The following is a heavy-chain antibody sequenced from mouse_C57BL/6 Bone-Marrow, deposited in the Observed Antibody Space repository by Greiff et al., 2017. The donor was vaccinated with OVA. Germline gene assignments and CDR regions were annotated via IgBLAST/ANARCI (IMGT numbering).Heavy chain of an antibody. CDR1: GYSFTSYY. D-gene: IGHD1-1*01. CDR3: ARGTVVGAY. Sequence: QVHVKQSGPELVKPGASVKISCKASGYSFTSYYIHWVKQRPGQGLEWIGWIYPGSGNTKYNEKFKGKATLTADTSSSTAYMQLSSLTSEDSAVYYCARGTVVGAYWGQGTLVTVSA. J-gene: IGHJ3*01. CDR2: IYPGSGNT. V-gene: IGHV1-66*01.